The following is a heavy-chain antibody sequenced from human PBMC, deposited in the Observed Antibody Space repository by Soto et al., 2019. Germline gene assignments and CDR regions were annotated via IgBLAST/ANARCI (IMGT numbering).Heavy chain of an antibody. J-gene: IGHJ5*02. Sequence: SVKVSCKASGGTFSSYTISWVRQAPGQGLEWMGRIIPIRGIANYAQKFQGRVTMTADTSTSTVYMELSSLRSEDTAVYYCARSVFPWGQGTLVTVSS. CDR2: IIPIRGIA. CDR3: ARSVFP. V-gene: IGHV1-69*02. CDR1: GGTFSSYT.